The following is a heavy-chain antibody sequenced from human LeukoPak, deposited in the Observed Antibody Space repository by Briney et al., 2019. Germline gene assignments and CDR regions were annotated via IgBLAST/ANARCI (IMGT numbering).Heavy chain of an antibody. D-gene: IGHD5-12*01. CDR2: INPNGGST. CDR1: GYTFTSYY. V-gene: IGHV1-46*03. J-gene: IGHJ5*02. Sequence: ASVKVSCKASGYTFTSYYMHWVRQAPGQGLEWMGIINPNGGSTSYAQKFQGRVTMTRDTSTSTVYMELSSLRSEDTAVYYCARGHSGYDRTNWFDPWGQGTLVTVSS. CDR3: ARGHSGYDRTNWFDP.